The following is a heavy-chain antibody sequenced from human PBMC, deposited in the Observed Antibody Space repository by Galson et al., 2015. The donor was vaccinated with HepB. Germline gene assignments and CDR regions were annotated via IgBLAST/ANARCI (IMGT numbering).Heavy chain of an antibody. CDR2: ISWAASTT. D-gene: IGHD3-3*01. V-gene: IGHV3-23*01. Sequence: LSCAAAGVAFDKHAMTCCGLAPGQGVEWVSAISWAASTTCYGGAVRGRFTTSKDNSKSTLYLQMNSLRVEDTAVYYWAKDWGFGAVRPPDYWGQGILVTVSS. CDR3: AKDWGFGAVRPPDY. CDR1: GVAFDKHA. J-gene: IGHJ4*02.